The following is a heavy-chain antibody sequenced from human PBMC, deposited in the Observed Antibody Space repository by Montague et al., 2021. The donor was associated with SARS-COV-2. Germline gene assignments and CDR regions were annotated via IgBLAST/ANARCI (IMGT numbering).Heavy chain of an antibody. Sequence: QSGAEVKKPGESLKISCNGSGYSFTKYWIGWVRQMPGKGLEWMGIIYPGDSDSRYSPLFQGQVTISADKSISTAYLQWSSLKASDTAMYYCARRGFDTSGYYSYFDYWGQGTLITVSS. CDR2: IYPGDSDS. J-gene: IGHJ4*02. D-gene: IGHD3-22*01. CDR3: ARRGFDTSGYYSYFDY. CDR1: GYSFTKYW. V-gene: IGHV5-51*01.